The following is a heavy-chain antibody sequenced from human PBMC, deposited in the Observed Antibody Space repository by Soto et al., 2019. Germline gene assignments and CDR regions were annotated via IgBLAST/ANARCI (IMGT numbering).Heavy chain of an antibody. CDR2: IFPSDSDT. J-gene: IGHJ5*02. CDR3: ARKDKSGYFNWFDP. D-gene: IGHD3-22*01. Sequence: GESLKISCXTSGYRFTSYWIAWVPQMPGKGLEWMGIIFPSDSDTRYSPSFQGQVTISADRSTSTVFLQWASLKASDTAVYFCARKDKSGYFNWFDPWGQGTLVTVSS. V-gene: IGHV5-51*01. CDR1: GYRFTSYW.